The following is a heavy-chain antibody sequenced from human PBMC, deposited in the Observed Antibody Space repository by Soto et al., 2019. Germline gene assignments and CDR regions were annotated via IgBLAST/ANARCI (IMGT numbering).Heavy chain of an antibody. CDR3: ARTPDR. V-gene: IGHV4-30-2*01. Sequence: PSETLSLTCAVSGGSTSSGGYSWSWIRQPPGKGLEWIGYIYHSGSTYYNPSLKSRVTISVDRSKNQFSLKLSSVTAADTAVYYCARTPDRWGQGTLVTVSS. CDR2: IYHSGST. J-gene: IGHJ5*02. CDR1: GGSTSSGGYS.